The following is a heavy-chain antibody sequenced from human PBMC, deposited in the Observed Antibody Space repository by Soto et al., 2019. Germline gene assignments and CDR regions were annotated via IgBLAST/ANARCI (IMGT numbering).Heavy chain of an antibody. V-gene: IGHV5-10-1*01. CDR1: GYSFTSYW. D-gene: IGHD2-2*01. J-gene: IGHJ6*02. CDR3: AAYCIGTSCYGPSSYYYGMDV. CDR2: IDPSDSYT. Sequence: GESLKISCKGSGYSFTSYWISWVRQMPGKGLEWMGRIDPSDSYTNYSPSFQGHVTISADKSISTAYLQWSSLKASDTAVYYCAAYCIGTSCYGPSSYYYGMDVWGQGTTVTVSS.